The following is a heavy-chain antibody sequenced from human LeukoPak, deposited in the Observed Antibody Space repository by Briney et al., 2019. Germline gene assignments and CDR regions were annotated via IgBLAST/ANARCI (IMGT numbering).Heavy chain of an antibody. CDR3: ARVDGAATPWYYYYMDV. CDR2: ISAYNGNT. CDR1: GYTFTSYG. Sequence: GASVKVSCKASGYTFTSYGISWVRQAPGQGLEWMGWISAYNGNTNYAQKLQGGVTMTTDTSTSTAYMELRSLRSDDTAVYYCARVDGAATPWYYYYMDVWGKGTTVTISS. J-gene: IGHJ6*03. V-gene: IGHV1-18*01. D-gene: IGHD2-15*01.